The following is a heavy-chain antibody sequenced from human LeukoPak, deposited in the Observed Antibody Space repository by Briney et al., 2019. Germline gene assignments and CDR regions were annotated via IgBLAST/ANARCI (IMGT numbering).Heavy chain of an antibody. CDR1: GGSISSDNYF. J-gene: IGHJ4*02. Sequence: SQTLSLTCSVSGGSISSDNYFWSWIRQPAGKGLEWIGRVDTSGGTKYNPSLESRVTISLDTSKNQFSLKLSSVTAADTAVYYCARPPSGWYRAMVDWGQGTLVTVSS. D-gene: IGHD6-19*01. CDR3: ARPPSGWYRAMVD. V-gene: IGHV4-61*02. CDR2: VDTSGGT.